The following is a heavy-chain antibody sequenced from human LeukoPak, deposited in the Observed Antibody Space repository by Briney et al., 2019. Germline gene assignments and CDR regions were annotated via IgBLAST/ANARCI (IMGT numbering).Heavy chain of an antibody. D-gene: IGHD6-13*01. V-gene: IGHV1-18*01. Sequence: ASVKVSCKASGYTFTSYGISWVRQAPGQGLEWMGWISAYNGNTNYAQKLQGRVTMTTDTSTSTAYMELRSLRSDDTAVYYCARDQYSSSWSILDYWGQGTLVAVSS. CDR2: ISAYNGNT. CDR3: ARDQYSSSWSILDY. CDR1: GYTFTSYG. J-gene: IGHJ4*02.